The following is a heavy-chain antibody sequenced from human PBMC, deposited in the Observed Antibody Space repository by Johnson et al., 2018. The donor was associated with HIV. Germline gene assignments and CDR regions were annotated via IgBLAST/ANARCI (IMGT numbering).Heavy chain of an antibody. Sequence: EVQLVESGGGLVQPGRSLRLSCAASGFTFSSYAMSWVRQAPGKGLEWVSAISGSGCSTYYADSVKGRFTISRDNSKNTLYLQMNSLRAEDTAVYHCARDRIVGADYDAFDSWGQGTMVTVSS. CDR2: ISGSGCST. D-gene: IGHD1-26*01. J-gene: IGHJ3*02. V-gene: IGHV3-23*04. CDR3: ARDRIVGADYDAFDS. CDR1: GFTFSSYA.